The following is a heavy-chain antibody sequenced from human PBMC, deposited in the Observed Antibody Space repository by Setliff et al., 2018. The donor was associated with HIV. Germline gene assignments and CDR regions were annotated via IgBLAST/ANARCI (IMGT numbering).Heavy chain of an antibody. J-gene: IGHJ4*02. CDR3: ARQIIDDFRSAYNY. Sequence: SETLSLTCTVSGGSISSSDYSWDWIRQPPEKGLEWIGSIFYSGNTYYNPSLKSRVTISVDASKNQFSLKLSSVTAADTAVYYCARQIIDDFRSAYNYWGQGTLVTV. CDR1: GGSISSSDYS. CDR2: IFYSGNT. V-gene: IGHV4-39*01. D-gene: IGHD3-3*01.